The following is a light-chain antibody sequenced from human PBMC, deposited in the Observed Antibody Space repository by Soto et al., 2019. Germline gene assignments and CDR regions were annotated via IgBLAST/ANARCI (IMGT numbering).Light chain of an antibody. CDR3: AAWDDSLNGWV. V-gene: IGLV1-44*01. CDR1: SSNIGSNT. CDR2: SXX. Sequence: QSVLTQPPSASETPGQRVTISCSGSSSNIGSNTVNWYQQLPGTAPKLLIYSXXXRXXXXXXXXXXSKSGTSASLAISGLXSEDEXXXYCAAWDDSLNGWVFGGGTKLTVL. J-gene: IGLJ3*02.